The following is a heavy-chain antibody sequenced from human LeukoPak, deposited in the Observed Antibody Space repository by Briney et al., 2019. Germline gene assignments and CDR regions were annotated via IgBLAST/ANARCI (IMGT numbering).Heavy chain of an antibody. Sequence: ASVKVSFKASGYSFTSYYMHWVRQAPGQGLEWMGIINPSGGTTSYSQRFQDRVNMTYAASTSTVFMELFSLTSEDTAVYYCARAISLVVIASAYWGQGTLVTVSS. CDR2: INPSGGTT. CDR1: GYSFTSYY. J-gene: IGHJ4*02. D-gene: IGHD2-21*01. CDR3: ARAISLVVIASAY. V-gene: IGHV1-46*01.